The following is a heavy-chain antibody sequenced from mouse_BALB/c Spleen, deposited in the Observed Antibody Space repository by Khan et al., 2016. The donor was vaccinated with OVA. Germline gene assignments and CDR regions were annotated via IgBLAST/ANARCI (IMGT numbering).Heavy chain of an antibody. Sequence: EVELVESGGDLVKSGGSLKLSCAASGFTFSPYSMSWVRQTPDKRLEWVATISSDGDYTYYPDRVKGRFNISRDNAKNTLYLQMSTLKSDDTAMYYCATHLTGSFAYWGQGTLVTVSA. CDR2: ISSDGDYT. J-gene: IGHJ3*01. V-gene: IGHV5-6*01. D-gene: IGHD4-1*01. CDR1: GFTFSPYS. CDR3: ATHLTGSFAY.